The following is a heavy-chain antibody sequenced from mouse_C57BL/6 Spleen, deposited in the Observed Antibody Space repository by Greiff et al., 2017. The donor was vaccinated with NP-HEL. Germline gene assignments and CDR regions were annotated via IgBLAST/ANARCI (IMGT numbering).Heavy chain of an antibody. CDR3: ARCYDGYYGYYAMDY. D-gene: IGHD2-3*01. CDR2: INPNYGTT. CDR1: GYSFTDYN. V-gene: IGHV1-39*01. Sequence: EVQRVESGPELVKPGASVKISCKASGYSFTDYNMNWVKQSNGKSLEWIGVINPNYGTTSYNQKFKGKATLTVDQSSSTAYMQLNSLTSEDSAVYYCARCYDGYYGYYAMDYWGQGTSVTVSS. J-gene: IGHJ4*01.